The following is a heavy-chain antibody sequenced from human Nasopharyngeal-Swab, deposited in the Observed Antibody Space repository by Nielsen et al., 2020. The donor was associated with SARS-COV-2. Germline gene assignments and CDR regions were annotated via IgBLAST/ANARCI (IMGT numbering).Heavy chain of an antibody. V-gene: IGHV3-23*01. Sequence: GGSLRLSCAASGFTLSSYAMSWVRQAPGKGLEWVSYTKIGGTTHYADSVKGRFTISRYNSKSTLYLQMNSLRADDTALYYCADPPFSEYWGQGTLVTVSS. CDR3: ADPPFSEY. J-gene: IGHJ4*02. CDR2: TKIGGTT. CDR1: GFTLSSYA.